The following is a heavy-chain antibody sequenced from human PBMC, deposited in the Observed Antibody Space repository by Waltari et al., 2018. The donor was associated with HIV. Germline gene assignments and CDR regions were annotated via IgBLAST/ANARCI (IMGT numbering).Heavy chain of an antibody. CDR2: LYYTGRA. CDR3: ARHALRVGAAYWNFDL. J-gene: IGHJ2*01. Sequence: QLQLQESGPGLVKPSATLSLPCAVPGGSVSSSSYFWGWIRQPPGKGLEWVGRLYYTGRAYYNPSLKGRVTISGDTSKNQFSLKVTSVTAADTAVYYCARHALRVGAAYWNFDLWGRGTLVTVSS. CDR1: GGSVSSSSYF. V-gene: IGHV4-39*01. D-gene: IGHD1-26*01.